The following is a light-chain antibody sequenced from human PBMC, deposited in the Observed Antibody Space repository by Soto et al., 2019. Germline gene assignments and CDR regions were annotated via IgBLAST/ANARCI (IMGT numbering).Light chain of an antibody. CDR3: QQYGSSSYT. J-gene: IGKJ2*01. V-gene: IGKV3-20*01. CDR1: QSVSISS. Sequence: EIVLTQSPGTLSLSPGERATLSCRANQSVSISSLAWYQQKPGQAPRLLIYSASSRATGIPDRFSGSGSGTDFTLTISRLEPEDFAVYYCQQYGSSSYTFGQGTNLEIK. CDR2: SAS.